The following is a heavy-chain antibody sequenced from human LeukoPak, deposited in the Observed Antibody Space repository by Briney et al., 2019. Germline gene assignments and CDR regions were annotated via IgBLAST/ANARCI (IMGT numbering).Heavy chain of an antibody. CDR1: GGSFSGYY. Sequence: TASETLSLTCAVYGGSFSGYYWGWIRQPPGKGLEWIGSIYYSGSTYYNPSLKSRVTISVDTSKNQFSLKLSSVTAADTAVYYCASLGATTLHYYYYGMDVWGQGTTVTVSS. V-gene: IGHV4-39*01. CDR3: ASLGATTLHYYYYGMDV. CDR2: IYYSGST. J-gene: IGHJ6*02. D-gene: IGHD1-26*01.